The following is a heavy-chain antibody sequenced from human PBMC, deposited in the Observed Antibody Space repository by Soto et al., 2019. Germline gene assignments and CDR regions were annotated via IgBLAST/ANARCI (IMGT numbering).Heavy chain of an antibody. J-gene: IGHJ4*02. CDR2: ISYDGSKK. CDR1: GFTFSSYG. V-gene: IGHV3-30*03. D-gene: IGHD2-2*01. Sequence: GGCLRLSCAASGFTFSSYGMHWVRQAPGKGLEWVAVISYDGSKKYYADSVKGRFTISRDNSKNTLYLQMTSLRVEDTAVYYCVRESRSAGYCSSTSCTLDYWGQGTLVTVSS. CDR3: VRESRSAGYCSSTSCTLDY.